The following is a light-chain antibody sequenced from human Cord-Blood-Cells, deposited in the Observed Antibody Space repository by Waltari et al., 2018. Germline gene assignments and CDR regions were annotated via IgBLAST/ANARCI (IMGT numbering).Light chain of an antibody. CDR3: QQYYSTPHT. Sequence: DLVMTQSPDSLAVSMGEWATINCKSSQSVLYSSNNKNYLAWYQQKPGQPPKLLIYWASTRESGVPDRFSGSGSGTDFTLTISSLQAEDVAVYYCQQYYSTPHTFGQGTKLEIK. CDR1: QSVLYSSNNKNY. V-gene: IGKV4-1*01. J-gene: IGKJ2*01. CDR2: WAS.